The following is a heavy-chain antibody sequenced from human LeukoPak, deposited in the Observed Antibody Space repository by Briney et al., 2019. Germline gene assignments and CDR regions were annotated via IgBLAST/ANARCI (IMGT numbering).Heavy chain of an antibody. J-gene: IGHJ6*03. CDR2: IIPIFGTA. D-gene: IGHD2-15*01. Sequence: ASVKVSCKASGGTFSSYAISWVRQAPGQGLEWMGGIIPIFGTANYAQKFQGRVTITADESTSTAYMELSSLRSEDTAVYYCAYSVVGEDYYYYYMDVWGKGTTVTISS. V-gene: IGHV1-69*01. CDR3: AYSVVGEDYYYYYMDV. CDR1: GGTFSSYA.